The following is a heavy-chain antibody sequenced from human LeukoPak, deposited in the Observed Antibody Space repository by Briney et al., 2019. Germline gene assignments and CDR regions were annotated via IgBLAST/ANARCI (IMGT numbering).Heavy chain of an antibody. CDR3: TPLVIQTWIQAY. D-gene: IGHD5-18*01. Sequence: PGGSLRLSCAASGFTFSNAWMSWVRQAPGKGLEWVGRIKSKTDGGTTDYAAPVKGRFTISRDDSKNTLYLQMNSLKTEDTAVYYCTPLVIQTWIQAYWGQGTLVTVSS. CDR2: IKSKTDGGTT. V-gene: IGHV3-15*01. CDR1: GFTFSNAW. J-gene: IGHJ4*02.